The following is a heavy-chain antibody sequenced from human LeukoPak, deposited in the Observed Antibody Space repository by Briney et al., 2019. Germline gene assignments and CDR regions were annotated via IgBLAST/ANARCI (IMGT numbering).Heavy chain of an antibody. J-gene: IGHJ3*02. Sequence: GGSLRLSCAVSEFTFSSFSMNWVRQAPGKGLEWVSYISSSGITIYYADSVKGRFTISRDNAKNSLYLQMNSLRAEDTAVYYCARRDIVVVPAAIFGAFDIWGQGTMVTVSS. CDR2: ISSSGITI. D-gene: IGHD2-2*02. V-gene: IGHV3-48*01. CDR1: EFTFSSFS. CDR3: ARRDIVVVPAAIFGAFDI.